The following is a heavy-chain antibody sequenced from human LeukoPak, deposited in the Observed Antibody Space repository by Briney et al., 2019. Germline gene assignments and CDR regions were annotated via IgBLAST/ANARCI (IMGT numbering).Heavy chain of an antibody. D-gene: IGHD1-1*01. CDR3: ARGPAGYN. V-gene: IGHV3-53*01. J-gene: IGHJ4*02. Sequence: GGSLRLSCAASGFTVSSNHMSWVRQAPGKGLEWVSVIYSGGSTDYADSVKGRFTISRDNLKNTLYLQMNSLRAEDTAVYYSARGPAGYNWGQGTLVTFSS. CDR1: GFTVSSNH. CDR2: IYSGGST.